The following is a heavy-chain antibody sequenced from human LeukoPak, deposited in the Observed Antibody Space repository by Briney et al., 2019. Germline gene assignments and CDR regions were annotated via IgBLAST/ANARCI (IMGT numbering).Heavy chain of an antibody. J-gene: IGHJ6*02. V-gene: IGHV4-4*02. Sequence: SETLSLTCAVSGGSISSSNWWSWVRQPPGKGLEWIGEIYHSGSTNYNPSLKSRVTISVDKSKNQFSLKLSSVTAADTAVYYCARHGVVVVAATGYYGMDVWGQGTTVTVSS. CDR2: IYHSGST. D-gene: IGHD2-15*01. CDR3: ARHGVVVVAATGYYGMDV. CDR1: GGSISSSNW.